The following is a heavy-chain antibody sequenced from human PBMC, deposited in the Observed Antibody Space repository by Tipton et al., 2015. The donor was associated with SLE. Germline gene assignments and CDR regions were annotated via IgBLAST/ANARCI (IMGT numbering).Heavy chain of an antibody. V-gene: IGHV4-59*01. CDR1: GGSISSYY. Sequence: GSLRLSCTVSGGSISSYYWSWIRQPPGKGLEWIGYIYYSGSTNYNPSLKSRVTISVDTSTNQFSLKLSSVTAADTAVYYCAARDPLGAFDIWGQGTMVTVSS. CDR2: IYYSGST. J-gene: IGHJ3*02. CDR3: AARDPLGAFDI.